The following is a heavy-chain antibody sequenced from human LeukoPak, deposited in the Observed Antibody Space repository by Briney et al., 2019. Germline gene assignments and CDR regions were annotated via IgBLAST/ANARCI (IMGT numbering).Heavy chain of an antibody. D-gene: IGHD5-18*01. CDR2: INSDGSST. CDR3: ARGDTAMAYFDY. Sequence: PGGSLRLSCAASGFTFSSYWMHWVRQAPGKGLVWVSRINSDGSSTSYADSVKGRFTISRDNAKNTLYLQMNSLRAEDTAVYYYARGDTAMAYFDYWGQGTLVTVSS. CDR1: GFTFSSYW. J-gene: IGHJ4*02. V-gene: IGHV3-74*01.